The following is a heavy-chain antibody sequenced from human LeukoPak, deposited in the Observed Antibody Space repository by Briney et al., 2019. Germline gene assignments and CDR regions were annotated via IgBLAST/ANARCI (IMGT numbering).Heavy chain of an antibody. V-gene: IGHV4-30-2*01. D-gene: IGHD3-3*01. CDR1: GGSFSSGALS. Sequence: SETLSLTCAVSGGSFSSGALSWSWVRQPPGKGLEWIGYIHHSGSTFYNPSLKSRVTISVDTSKNQFSLKLSSVTAADTAVYYCASTPITIFGVVTPPDYWGQGTLVTVSS. CDR2: IHHSGST. J-gene: IGHJ4*02. CDR3: ASTPITIFGVVTPPDY.